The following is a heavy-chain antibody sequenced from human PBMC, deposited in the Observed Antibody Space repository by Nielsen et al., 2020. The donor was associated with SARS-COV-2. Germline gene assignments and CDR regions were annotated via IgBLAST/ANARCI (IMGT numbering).Heavy chain of an antibody. CDR2: INAGNGNT. J-gene: IGHJ4*02. CDR1: RYSFASYS. V-gene: IGHV1-3*01. CDR3: ARHLRGYIDY. Sequence: SVNVSCQASRYSFASYSMHWVRQAPGQRREWMGWINAGNGNTRYSQKFQGRVTITRDTSASTPYMELSSLRSEDTAVYYCARHLRGYIDYWGQGTLVTVSS.